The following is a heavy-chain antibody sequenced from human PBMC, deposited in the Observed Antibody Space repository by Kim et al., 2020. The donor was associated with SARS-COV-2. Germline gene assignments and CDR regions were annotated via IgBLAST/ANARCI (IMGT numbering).Heavy chain of an antibody. Sequence: SETLSLTCAVYGGSFSGYYWSWIRQPPGKGLEWIGEINNSGSTNYNPSLKSRVTISVDTSKNQFSLKLSSVTAADTAVYYCARGPYGSRYHLYYYYGMDV. D-gene: IGHD1-26*01. CDR3: ARGPYGSRYHLYYYYGMDV. CDR1: GGSFSGYY. J-gene: IGHJ6*01. V-gene: IGHV4-34*01. CDR2: INNSGST.